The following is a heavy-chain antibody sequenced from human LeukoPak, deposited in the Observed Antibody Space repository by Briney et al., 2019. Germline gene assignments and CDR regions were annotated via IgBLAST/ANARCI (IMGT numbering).Heavy chain of an antibody. V-gene: IGHV3-21*01. D-gene: IGHD4-23*01. CDR3: ASESSRETMVVTPTDY. CDR1: GFTFSTYI. J-gene: IGHJ4*02. CDR2: ISSTGSYI. Sequence: GGSLRLSCAASGFTFSTYIMNWVRQAPGKWLEWVSSISSTGSYIYYADSVKGRFTISRDNAKNSLYLQMNSLRAEDTAVYYCASESSRETMVVTPTDYWGQGTLVTVSS.